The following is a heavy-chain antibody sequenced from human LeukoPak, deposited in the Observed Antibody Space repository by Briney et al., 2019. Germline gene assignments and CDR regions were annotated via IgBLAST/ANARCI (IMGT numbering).Heavy chain of an antibody. J-gene: IGHJ4*02. CDR3: ARSSSAYYYEFDY. Sequence: SEILSLTCTVSGGSISSYYWSWIRQPPGKGLEWIGYIYYSGSTNYNPSLKSRVTISVDTSKNQFSLKLSSVTAADTAVYYCARSSSAYYYEFDYWGQGTLVTVSS. CDR2: IYYSGST. D-gene: IGHD3-22*01. V-gene: IGHV4-59*01. CDR1: GGSISSYY.